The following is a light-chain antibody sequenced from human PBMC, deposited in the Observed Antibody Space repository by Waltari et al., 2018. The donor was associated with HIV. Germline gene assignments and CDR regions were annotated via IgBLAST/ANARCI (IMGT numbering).Light chain of an antibody. V-gene: IGLV3-21*04. CDR2: DDS. CDR3: QLWDSRGNHVV. Sequence: SFVLTQSPSMSVAPGETARIACGGNNIGGESVHWYQQKPGQAPVLVMYDDSDRPSGIPERVSGSNSKNTATLTIGRVEAGDEADYYCQLWDSRGNHVVFGGGTKLTVL. J-gene: IGLJ2*01. CDR1: NIGGES.